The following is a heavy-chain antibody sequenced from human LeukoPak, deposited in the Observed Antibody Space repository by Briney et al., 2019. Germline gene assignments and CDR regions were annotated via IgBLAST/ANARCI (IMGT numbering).Heavy chain of an antibody. CDR2: IYYNGAT. Sequence: SETLSLTCTVSGGSVSSSSYYWGWIRQPPGKALEWIGTIYYNGATRYNPSLNSRATISVDTSKNQFSLKLNSMTAADTAVYYCARELLSCSGNSCQFGDYWGQGTLVTVSS. D-gene: IGHD2-15*01. V-gene: IGHV4-39*07. CDR3: ARELLSCSGNSCQFGDY. J-gene: IGHJ4*02. CDR1: GGSVSSSSYY.